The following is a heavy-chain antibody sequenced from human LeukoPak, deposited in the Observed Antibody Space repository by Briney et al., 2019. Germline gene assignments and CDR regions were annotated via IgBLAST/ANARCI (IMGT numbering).Heavy chain of an antibody. V-gene: IGHV3-7*01. Sequence: PGGSLRLSCAASGFTFSWYWMSWVRQAPGKGLEWVANIKQDGSEKYYVDSVKGRFIISRDNAKNSLYLQMNSLRAEDTAVYYCAREGSDIVVVPAAAPAFVGDNWFDPWGQGTLVTVSS. CDR1: GFTFSWYW. CDR3: AREGSDIVVVPAAAPAFVGDNWFDP. J-gene: IGHJ5*02. CDR2: IKQDGSEK. D-gene: IGHD2-2*01.